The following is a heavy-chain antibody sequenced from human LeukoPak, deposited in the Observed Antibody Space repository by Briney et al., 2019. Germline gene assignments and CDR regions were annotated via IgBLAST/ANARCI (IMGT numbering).Heavy chain of an antibody. D-gene: IGHD5-12*01. Sequence: PGGSLRLSCAASGFTFSTNDMSWVRQPPGKGLEWVSAIGAAGDTYYPGSVKGRFTISRENAKNSLFLQMNSLRPGDTAVYYCARGASANGGYDSWYFDLWGRGTLVTVSS. V-gene: IGHV3-13*01. J-gene: IGHJ2*01. CDR1: GFTFSTND. CDR3: ARGASANGGYDSWYFDL. CDR2: IGAAGDT.